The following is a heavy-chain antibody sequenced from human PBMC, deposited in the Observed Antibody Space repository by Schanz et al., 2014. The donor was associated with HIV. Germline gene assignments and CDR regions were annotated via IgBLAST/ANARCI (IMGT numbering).Heavy chain of an antibody. D-gene: IGHD6-19*01. V-gene: IGHV1-69*01. CDR1: GGTIRNLG. CDR2: INIMLGKT. Sequence: QVQLVQSGAEVKTSGSSVKVSCKASGGTIRNLGITWVRQAPGQGLEWMGAINIMLGKTNYAQKFQGRVSITADQSTSTAYMEVSSLRSDDTAVYYCASGRRSGIGWRMDVWGQGTTVSVSS. J-gene: IGHJ6*02. CDR3: ASGRRSGIGWRMDV.